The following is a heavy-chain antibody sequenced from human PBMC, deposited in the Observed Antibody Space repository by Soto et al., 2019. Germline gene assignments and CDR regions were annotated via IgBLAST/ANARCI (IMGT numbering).Heavy chain of an antibody. V-gene: IGHV1-18*01. CDR1: GYTFTIYG. Sequence: QVQLVQSGGEVKKPGASVKVSCKASGYTFTIYGINWVRQAPGQGLEWMGWISPDNGNTNYAQKLQGRVTMTTDTSTSTAYLELRSLRSDDTAGHYCARALGYSGYAGMDVWGQGTTVTVSS. D-gene: IGHD5-12*01. CDR2: ISPDNGNT. J-gene: IGHJ6*02. CDR3: ARALGYSGYAGMDV.